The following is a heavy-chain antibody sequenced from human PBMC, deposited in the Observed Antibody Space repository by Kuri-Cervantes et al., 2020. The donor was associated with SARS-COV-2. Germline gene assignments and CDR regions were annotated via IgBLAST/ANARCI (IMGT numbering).Heavy chain of an antibody. CDR1: GGSFSGYY. CDR2: IYYSGST. D-gene: IGHD5-18*01. Sequence: LRLSCAVYGGSFSGYYWSWIRQHPGKGLEWIGYIYYSGSTYYNPSLKSLVTISVDTSKNQFSLKLSSVTAADTAVYYCARLGYSYAYARDYWGQGTLVTVSS. J-gene: IGHJ4*02. V-gene: IGHV4-31*01. CDR3: ARLGYSYAYARDY.